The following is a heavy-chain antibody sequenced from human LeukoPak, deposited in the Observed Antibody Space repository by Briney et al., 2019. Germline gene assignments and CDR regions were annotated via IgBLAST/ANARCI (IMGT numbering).Heavy chain of an antibody. Sequence: SETLSLTCTVSGCSISSSSYYWGWIRQPPGKGLEWIGSIYYSGSTYYNPSLKSRVTISVDTAKNQFSLKLSSVTAADRAVYYCARSTTPNENEYFEHWGQGTLVTVSS. V-gene: IGHV4-39*01. J-gene: IGHJ1*01. CDR3: ARSTTPNENEYFEH. CDR2: IYYSGST. D-gene: IGHD2/OR15-2a*01. CDR1: GCSISSSSYY.